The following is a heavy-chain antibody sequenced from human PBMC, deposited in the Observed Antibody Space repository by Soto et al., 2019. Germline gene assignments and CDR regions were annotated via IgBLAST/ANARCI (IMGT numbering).Heavy chain of an antibody. J-gene: IGHJ4*02. Sequence: QVQPQESGPGLVKPSQTLSLTCTVSGDSISSGGYYWSWIRQPPGKGLEWIGYVYYRGSTNYNPSLKSRVTISVDTSKNQFSLNLSSVTAADTAVYFCARGRGPAGSYWGQGTLVTVSS. CDR3: ARGRGPAGSY. V-gene: IGHV4-30-4*01. CDR1: GDSISSGGYY. CDR2: VYYRGST. D-gene: IGHD1-26*01.